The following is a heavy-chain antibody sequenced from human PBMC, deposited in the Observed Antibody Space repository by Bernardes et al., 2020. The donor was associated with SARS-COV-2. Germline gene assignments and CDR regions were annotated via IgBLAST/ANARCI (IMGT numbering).Heavy chain of an antibody. D-gene: IGHD3-3*01. V-gene: IGHV3-30-3*01. CDR2: ISIDGIYK. Sequence: GGSLRLSCAASGFAFSDYAMAWVRQAPGKGLEWVALISIDGIYKHYADSVKGRFTISRDTSKNTLCMLMNSLRADDTAVYYCARDSDFSSGHDYFDYWGHGTLVTGSS. CDR3: ARDSDFSSGHDYFDY. J-gene: IGHJ4*01. CDR1: GFAFSDYA.